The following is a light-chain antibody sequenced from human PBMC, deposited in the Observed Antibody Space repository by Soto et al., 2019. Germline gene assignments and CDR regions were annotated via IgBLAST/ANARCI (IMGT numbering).Light chain of an antibody. CDR1: QSVRSW. V-gene: IGKV1-5*01. CDR2: DAS. Sequence: DIQMTQSPSTLSASVGDRVTITCRASQSVRSWLAWYQQKPGRAPKFLIYDASSLESGVPSRFSGSGSGTEFTLTISSLQPEDFATYYCQQLNGYPFTFGPGTKVDIK. CDR3: QQLNGYPFT. J-gene: IGKJ3*01.